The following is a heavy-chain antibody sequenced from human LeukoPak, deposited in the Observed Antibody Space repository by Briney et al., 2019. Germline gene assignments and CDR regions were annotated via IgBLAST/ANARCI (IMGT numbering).Heavy chain of an antibody. Sequence: GGSLRLSCAASGLTFTHAWLSWVRQTPGKGLEWVGRIKSKSDGGTTAYAAPVKGRFTISRDDSKNTVYLQMDSLKTEDTAVYYCTTEPIDYYDTSGYFDYWGQGALVTVSS. CDR2: IKSKSDGGTT. V-gene: IGHV3-15*01. CDR1: GLTFTHAW. D-gene: IGHD3-22*01. CDR3: TTEPIDYYDTSGYFDY. J-gene: IGHJ4*02.